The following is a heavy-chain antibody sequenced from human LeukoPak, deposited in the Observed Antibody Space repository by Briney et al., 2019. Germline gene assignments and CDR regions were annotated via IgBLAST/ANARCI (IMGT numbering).Heavy chain of an antibody. Sequence: PGGSLRLSCAASGFTFSSYSMNRVRQAPGKGLEWVSSISSSSSYIYYADSVKGRFTISRDNAKNSLYLQMNSLRAEDTAVYYCARDPNSGSYFDYWGQGTLVTVSS. J-gene: IGHJ4*02. CDR2: ISSSSSYI. V-gene: IGHV3-21*01. CDR1: GFTFSSYS. D-gene: IGHD1-26*01. CDR3: ARDPNSGSYFDY.